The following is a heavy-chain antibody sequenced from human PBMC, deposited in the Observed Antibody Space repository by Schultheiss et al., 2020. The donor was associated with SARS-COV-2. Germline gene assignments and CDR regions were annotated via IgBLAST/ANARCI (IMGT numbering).Heavy chain of an antibody. V-gene: IGHV4-30-4*01. J-gene: IGHJ4*02. CDR1: GGSISSSNW. CDR3: TTSHRPN. Sequence: SQTLSLTCTVSGGSISSSNWWSWVRQPPGKGLEWIGYIYYSGSTYYNPSLKSRVTISVDTSKNQFSLKLSSVTAADTAVYYCTTSHRPNWGQGTLVTVSS. CDR2: IYYSGST.